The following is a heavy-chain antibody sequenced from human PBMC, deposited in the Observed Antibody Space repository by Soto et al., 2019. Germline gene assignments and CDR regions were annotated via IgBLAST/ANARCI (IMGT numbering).Heavy chain of an antibody. CDR2: ISYTGST. CDR3: ASGVLH. CDR1: GGSISSGGYY. J-gene: IGHJ4*01. Sequence: QVHLQESGPGLVQPSQTLSLTCTLSGGSISSGGYYWSCIRQHPGTGLEWIGHISYTGSTNYNTSLKSRVTISVDESRNQYSLVVNSVTSADTAVYYCASGVLHWGQGTLVTVSS. D-gene: IGHD3-10*01. V-gene: IGHV4-31*03.